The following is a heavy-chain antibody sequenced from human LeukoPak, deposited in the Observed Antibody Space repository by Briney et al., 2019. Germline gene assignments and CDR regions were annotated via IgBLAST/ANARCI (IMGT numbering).Heavy chain of an antibody. CDR3: ARGSTYYYDSSGYYFDY. J-gene: IGHJ4*02. V-gene: IGHV4-30-2*01. Sequence: SETLSLTCAVSGGSISSGGYSWSWIRQPPGKGLEWIVYIYHSGSTYYNPSLKSRVTISVDRSKNQFSLKLSSVTAADTAVYYCARGSTYYYDSSGYYFDYWGQGTLVTVSS. CDR1: GGSISSGGYS. D-gene: IGHD3-22*01. CDR2: IYHSGST.